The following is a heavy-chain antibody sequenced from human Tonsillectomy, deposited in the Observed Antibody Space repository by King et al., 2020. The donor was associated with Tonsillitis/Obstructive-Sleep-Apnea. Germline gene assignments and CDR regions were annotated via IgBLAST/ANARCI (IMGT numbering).Heavy chain of an antibody. Sequence: VQLVESGGGLVQPGRSLRLSCTASGFTFGDYAMSWVRQAPGKGLEWVGFIRSKAYGGTTEYAASVKGRFTISRDDSKSIAYLQMNSLKTEDTAVYYCTRDGLWYYDDSSGYLDYWGQGTLVTVSS. CDR2: IRSKAYGGTT. CDR3: TRDGLWYYDDSSGYLDY. D-gene: IGHD3-22*01. CDR1: GFTFGDYA. J-gene: IGHJ4*02. V-gene: IGHV3-49*04.